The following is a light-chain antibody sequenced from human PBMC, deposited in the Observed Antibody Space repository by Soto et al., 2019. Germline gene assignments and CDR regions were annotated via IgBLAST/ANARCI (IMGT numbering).Light chain of an antibody. CDR3: CSYAGSYTWV. V-gene: IGLV2-11*01. J-gene: IGLJ3*02. Sequence: QSALTQPRSVSGSPGQSVTSSCTGTSSDVGGYNYVSWYQHHPGKAPKLMIYDVSKRPSGVPDRFSGSKSGNTASLTISGLQAEDEADYYCCSYAGSYTWVFGGGTKVTVL. CDR2: DVS. CDR1: SSDVGGYNY.